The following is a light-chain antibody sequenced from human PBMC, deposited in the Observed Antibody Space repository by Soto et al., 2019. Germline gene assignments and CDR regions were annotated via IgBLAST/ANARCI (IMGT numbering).Light chain of an antibody. CDR2: DVS. J-gene: IGKJ1*01. Sequence: DIQMTQSPSTLSASVGYRFTITCRASQIISSWLAWYQQKPGKAPKLLIYDVSSLESGVPSRFSGSGSATEFTLTISSLQPDDFATYYCQQYTTYPWTFGQGTTGDIK. CDR1: QIISSW. V-gene: IGKV1-5*01. CDR3: QQYTTYPWT.